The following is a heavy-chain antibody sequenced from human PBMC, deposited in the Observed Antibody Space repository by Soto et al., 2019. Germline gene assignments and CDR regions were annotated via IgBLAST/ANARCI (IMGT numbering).Heavy chain of an antibody. J-gene: IGHJ4*02. Sequence: EEQLLESGGGLVQPGGSLRLSCVASGFTLSTYAMSWVRQAPGKGVEWVSGISGSGATTYYADSVKGRFNISRDNSRNRLYLQMNNLRAEDTAVYYCARDLMEVTTSGYWGQGTLVTVSS. CDR3: ARDLMEVTTSGY. CDR1: GFTLSTYA. CDR2: ISGSGATT. V-gene: IGHV3-23*01. D-gene: IGHD4-17*01.